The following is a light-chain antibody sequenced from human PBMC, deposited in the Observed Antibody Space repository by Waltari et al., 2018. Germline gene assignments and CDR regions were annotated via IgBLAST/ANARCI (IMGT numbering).Light chain of an antibody. J-gene: IGKJ3*01. V-gene: IGKV1-33*01. CDR2: DAT. CDR3: QRYDNLPVFA. CDR1: QDISNY. Sequence: EIQMTQSPSSPSSSFADRVTITCQASQDISNYLNWYQQKPGKAPKLLVHDATKLETGVPSRFSGSQSGTHFTLTINSLQPEDIATYYCQRYDNLPVFAFGPGTKVHIK.